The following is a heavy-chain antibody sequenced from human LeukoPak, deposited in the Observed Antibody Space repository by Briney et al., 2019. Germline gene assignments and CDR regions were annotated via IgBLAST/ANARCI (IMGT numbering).Heavy chain of an antibody. J-gene: IGHJ6*03. CDR3: ARDLNPDYGDYGGDYYMDV. CDR1: GYTFTGYY. D-gene: IGHD4-17*01. CDR2: INPNSGGT. Sequence: ASVKVSCKASGYTFTGYYMHWVRQAPGQGLEWMGWINPNSGGTNYAQKFQGRVTMTRDTSISTAYMELSRLRSDDTAVYYCARDLNPDYGDYGGDYYMDVWDKGTTVTISS. V-gene: IGHV1-2*02.